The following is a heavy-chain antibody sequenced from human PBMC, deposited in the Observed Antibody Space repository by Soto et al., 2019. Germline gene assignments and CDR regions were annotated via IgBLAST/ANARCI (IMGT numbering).Heavy chain of an antibody. CDR1: GGSISSSSYY. J-gene: IGHJ4*02. Sequence: SETLSLTCTVSGGSISSSSYYWGWIRQPPGKGLEWIGSIYYSGSTYYNPSLKSRVTISVDTSKNQFSLKLSSVTAADTAVYYCARTGTDVLRFLEWLLFDYWGQGTLVTVSS. V-gene: IGHV4-39*01. D-gene: IGHD3-3*01. CDR2: IYYSGST. CDR3: ARTGTDVLRFLEWLLFDY.